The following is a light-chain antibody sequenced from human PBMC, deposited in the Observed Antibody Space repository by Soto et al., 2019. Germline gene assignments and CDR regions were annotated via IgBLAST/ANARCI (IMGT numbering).Light chain of an antibody. J-gene: IGKJ1*01. CDR1: QTVTNTY. CDR2: DTS. Sequence: EIVLTQSPCTLSLSPGERATLSCRASQTVTNTYLAWYQQKPGQAPRLLIYDTSSRATGIPDTFSGSGSGTDFTLTISRLEPEDPAMYYCQQYGGAPRTFGQGNKVEIK. V-gene: IGKV3-20*01. CDR3: QQYGGAPRT.